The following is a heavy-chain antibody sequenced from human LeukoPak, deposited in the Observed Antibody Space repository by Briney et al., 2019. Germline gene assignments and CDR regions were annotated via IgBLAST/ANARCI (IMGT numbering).Heavy chain of an antibody. J-gene: IGHJ6*03. D-gene: IGHD6-13*01. Sequence: PSETLSLTCAVYGGSFTIYSWTWIRQSPGKGLEWIGEINHSGNTNYNPSLKSRVTISVDTSKNQFSLKLSSVTAADTAVYYCARSRTYSSSWYPYYYYYYMDVWGKGTTVTVSS. CDR1: GGSFTIYS. V-gene: IGHV4-34*01. CDR2: INHSGNT. CDR3: ARSRTYSSSWYPYYYYYYMDV.